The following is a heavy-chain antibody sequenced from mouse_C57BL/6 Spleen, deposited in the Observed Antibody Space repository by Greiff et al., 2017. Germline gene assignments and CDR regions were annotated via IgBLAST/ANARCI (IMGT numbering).Heavy chain of an antibody. Sequence: EVHLVESGGGLVKPGGSLKLSCAASGFTFSSSAMSWVRQTPEKRLEWVATICDGGSYTYYPDNVKGRFTISRDNAKNNLYLQMRHLKSEDTAMYYCARDGDSSGYDYFDYWGQGTTLTVSS. D-gene: IGHD3-2*02. CDR3: ARDGDSSGYDYFDY. V-gene: IGHV5-4*01. J-gene: IGHJ2*01. CDR1: GFTFSSSA. CDR2: ICDGGSYT.